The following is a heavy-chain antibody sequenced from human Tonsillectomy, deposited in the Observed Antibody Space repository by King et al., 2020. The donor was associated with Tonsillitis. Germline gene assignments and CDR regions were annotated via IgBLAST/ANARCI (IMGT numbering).Heavy chain of an antibody. D-gene: IGHD5-18*01. CDR2: IYPSDSNN. CDR3: AADAGYSYGGDALDI. V-gene: IGHV5-51*01. Sequence: QLVQSGAEVKKPGESLKISCKGSGYSFPSFWIGWVRQMPGKGLEWMGLIYPSDSNNRYIPSFQGQVTISADKSISIAYLQWRNLNASDTAMYYCAADAGYSYGGDALDIWGQGTMVTVSS. CDR1: GYSFPSFW. J-gene: IGHJ3*02.